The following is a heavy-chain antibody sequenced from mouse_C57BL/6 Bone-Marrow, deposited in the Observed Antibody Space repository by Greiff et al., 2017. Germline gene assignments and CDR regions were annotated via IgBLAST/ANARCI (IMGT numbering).Heavy chain of an antibody. V-gene: IGHV1-59*01. CDR1: GYTFTSYW. J-gene: IGHJ3*01. CDR2: IDPSDSYT. D-gene: IGHD1-1*01. Sequence: VQLQQPGAELVRPGTSVKLSCKASGYTFTSYWMHWVKQRPGQGLEWIGVIDPSDSYTNYNQKFKGKATLTVDTSSSTAYMQLSSLTSEDSAVYFCARDYYYGSSYGFAYWGQGTLVTVSA. CDR3: ARDYYYGSSYGFAY.